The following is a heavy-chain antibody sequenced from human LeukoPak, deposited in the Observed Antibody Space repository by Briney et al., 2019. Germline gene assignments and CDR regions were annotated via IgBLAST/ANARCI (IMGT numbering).Heavy chain of an antibody. V-gene: IGHV3-23*01. Sequence: PGGSLRLSCAASEFTFNNYAMNWVRQAPGKGLEWVSHISPSGDSTYYADSVKGRFTISRDSSKNTLSLQMNSLRAEDTAVYYCAKIPKGGYFDSWGQGTLVTVSS. CDR2: ISPSGDST. J-gene: IGHJ4*02. CDR3: AKIPKGGYFDS. CDR1: EFTFNNYA. D-gene: IGHD2-2*01.